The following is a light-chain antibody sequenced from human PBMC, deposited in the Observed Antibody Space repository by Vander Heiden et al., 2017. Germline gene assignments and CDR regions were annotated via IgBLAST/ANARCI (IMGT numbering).Light chain of an antibody. Sequence: ALPPPASVSGPPGQPFTTPCTGTSSDVGSYNFVSWYQQHPDKAHKLIIYEVYKRPAGISSRFSGSKSGNTASLTIAGLQAEDEADYYCCSDAGNSDFVFGTETKVTGL. J-gene: IGLJ1*01. CDR2: EVY. CDR3: CSDAGNSDFV. V-gene: IGLV2-23*02. CDR1: SSDVGSYNF.